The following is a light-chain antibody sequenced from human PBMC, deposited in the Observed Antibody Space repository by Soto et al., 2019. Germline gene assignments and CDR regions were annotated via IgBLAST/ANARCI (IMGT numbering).Light chain of an antibody. Sequence: DIQMTQSPSTLSASVGDRVTFTCRASQSVSIWLAWYQQKPGKAPKLLISGASTLESGVPSRFSGSGSGTEFTRTNSSLQPDDFATYYCQQYKNYLTFGQGTKVEIK. CDR2: GAS. V-gene: IGKV1-5*01. CDR1: QSVSIW. CDR3: QQYKNYLT. J-gene: IGKJ1*01.